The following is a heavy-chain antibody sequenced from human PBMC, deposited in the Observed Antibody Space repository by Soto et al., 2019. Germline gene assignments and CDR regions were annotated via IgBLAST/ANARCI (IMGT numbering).Heavy chain of an antibody. Sequence: GGSLRLSCAASGFPVSSHYMSWVRQAPGKGLEWVSVIYAGGNTYYAESVKGRFTTSRDNSKNTLSLQMNSLRAEDSAVYYCARTFAGDYHLGLWGQGTRVTVSS. V-gene: IGHV3-53*01. CDR3: ARTFAGDYHLGL. J-gene: IGHJ4*02. D-gene: IGHD3-16*01. CDR1: GFPVSSHY. CDR2: IYAGGNT.